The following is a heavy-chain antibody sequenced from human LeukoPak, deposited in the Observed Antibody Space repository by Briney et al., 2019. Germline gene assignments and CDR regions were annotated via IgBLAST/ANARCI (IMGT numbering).Heavy chain of an antibody. D-gene: IGHD3-9*01. CDR3: AARERLDWILY. CDR1: GGSISSYY. Sequence: PSETLSLTCTVSGGSISSYYWSWIRQPLGKGLEWIGYIYYSGSSNHNPSLKSRVTMSVDTSKNQLSLNLTPVTAADTAVYYCAARERLDWILYWGRGTLVTVSS. V-gene: IGHV4-59*01. J-gene: IGHJ4*02. CDR2: IYYSGSS.